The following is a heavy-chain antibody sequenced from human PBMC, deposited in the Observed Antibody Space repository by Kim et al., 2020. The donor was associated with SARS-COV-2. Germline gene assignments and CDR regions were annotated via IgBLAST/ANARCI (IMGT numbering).Heavy chain of an antibody. Sequence: GGSLRLSCAASGFTFSASTMHWVRQAPGKGPEWVGRIKTKANNYATTYTASMKGRFTISRDDHMNAAYLQMNSLKIEDTAVYYCSTSLRELGDPIRDLWGRGTLVTVSS. CDR2: IKTKANNYAT. D-gene: IGHD2-21*01. J-gene: IGHJ2*01. CDR3: STSLRELGDPIRDL. V-gene: IGHV3-73*01. CDR1: GFTFSAST.